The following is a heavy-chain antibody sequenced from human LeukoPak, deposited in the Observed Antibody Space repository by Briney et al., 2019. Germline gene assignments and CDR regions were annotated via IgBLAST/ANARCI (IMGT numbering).Heavy chain of an antibody. Sequence: GRSLRLSCAASGFTFSSYWMSWVRQAPGKGLEWVANIKQDGSEKYYVDSVKGRFTISRDNAKNSLYLQMNSLRAEDTAVYYCARDPSYSSSWSYYYYGMDVWGKGTTVTVSS. V-gene: IGHV3-7*03. CDR3: ARDPSYSSSWSYYYYGMDV. D-gene: IGHD6-13*01. J-gene: IGHJ6*04. CDR2: IKQDGSEK. CDR1: GFTFSSYW.